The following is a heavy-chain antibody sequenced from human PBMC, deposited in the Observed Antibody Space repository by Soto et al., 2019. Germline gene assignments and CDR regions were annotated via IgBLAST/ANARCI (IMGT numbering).Heavy chain of an antibody. D-gene: IGHD2-2*01. J-gene: IGHJ6*02. CDR3: ARSRRSYCSSTSCSHSMDV. CDR1: GGSISSGGYY. V-gene: IGHV4-31*01. Sequence: PSETLSLTCTVSGGSISSGGYYWSWIRQHPGKGLEWIGYIYYSGSTYYNPSLKSPVTISVDTSKNQLSLKLSSVTAADTAVYYCARSRRSYCSSTSCSHSMDVWGQGITVTVSS. CDR2: IYYSGST.